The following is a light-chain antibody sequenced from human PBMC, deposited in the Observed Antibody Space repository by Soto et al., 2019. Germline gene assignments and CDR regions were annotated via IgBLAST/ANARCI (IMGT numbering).Light chain of an antibody. Sequence: QSVLTQPPSVSGAPGQRVTISSTGGSPNIGAGYDVHWYQQLPGTAPKLLIYGNSNRPSGVPDRFSGSKSGTSASLAITGLQAEDEADYYCQSYDSSLSGFYVFGTGTKVTVL. V-gene: IGLV1-40*01. CDR1: SPNIGAGYD. CDR3: QSYDSSLSGFYV. J-gene: IGLJ1*01. CDR2: GNS.